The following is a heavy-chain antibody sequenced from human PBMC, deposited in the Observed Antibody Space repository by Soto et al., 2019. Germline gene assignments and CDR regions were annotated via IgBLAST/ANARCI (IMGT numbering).Heavy chain of an antibody. V-gene: IGHV1-3*01. CDR1: GYAFTSYA. D-gene: IGHD3-10*01. CDR3: ARDSNRGSGSYSY. Sequence: ASVKVSWKAAGYAFTSYAMHWVRQAPGQRLEWMGWINAGNGNTKYSQKFQGRVTITRDTSASTAYMELSSLRSEDTAVYYCARDSNRGSGSYSYWGQGTLVTVSS. CDR2: INAGNGNT. J-gene: IGHJ4*02.